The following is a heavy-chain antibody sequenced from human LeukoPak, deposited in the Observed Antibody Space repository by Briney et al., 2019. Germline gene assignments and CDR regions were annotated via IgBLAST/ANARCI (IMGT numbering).Heavy chain of an antibody. CDR2: VYYSGRT. D-gene: IGHD3-10*01. CDR3: ASRGPYLYYFDY. Sequence: PSETLSLTCSVSGGSISNYYWSWIRQPPGKGLEWIGYVYYSGRTNYNSSLKSRITISVDTSKSQFSLKLSSVTAADTAVYYCASRGPYLYYFDYWGQGTLVTVSS. CDR1: GGSISNYY. J-gene: IGHJ4*02. V-gene: IGHV4-59*01.